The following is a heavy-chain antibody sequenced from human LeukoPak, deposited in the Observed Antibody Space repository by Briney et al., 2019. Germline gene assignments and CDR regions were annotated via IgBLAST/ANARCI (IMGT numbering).Heavy chain of an antibody. V-gene: IGHV4-59*01. CDR1: GGSISSYY. J-gene: IGHJ4*02. CDR2: IFYTGSI. Sequence: SETLSLTCTVSGGSISSYYWNWIRQPPGKGLEWIGCIFYTGSIHYSPSLKSRVTISVDTSRNQFSLNVRSVTAADTAIYYCARGIESYGDYGYWGQGILVTVSS. CDR3: ARGIESYGDYGY. D-gene: IGHD4-17*01.